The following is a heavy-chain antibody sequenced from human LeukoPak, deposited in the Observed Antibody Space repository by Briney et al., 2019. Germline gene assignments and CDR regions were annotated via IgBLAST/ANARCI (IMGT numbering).Heavy chain of an antibody. J-gene: IGHJ3*01. CDR1: GSSIAIYS. D-gene: IGHD5-24*01. CDR3: ARHRAEMATINDDCFDF. Sequence: SETLSLTCTVSGSSIAIYSWSWIRQPPGKGLEWVGYIYTTGSTHYNPSLKSRVTMSLDTSKNQFSLRLSSVTAADTAVFYCARHRAEMATINDDCFDFWGQGTMVTVSS. CDR2: IYTTGST. V-gene: IGHV4-4*09.